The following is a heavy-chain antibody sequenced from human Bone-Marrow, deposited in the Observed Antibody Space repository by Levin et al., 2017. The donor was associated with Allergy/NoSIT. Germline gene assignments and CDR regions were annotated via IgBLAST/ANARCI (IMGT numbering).Heavy chain of an antibody. V-gene: IGHV3-11*01. J-gene: IGHJ4*02. CDR3: AREKKLGY. D-gene: IGHD3-16*01. CDR1: GFIFSDYY. CDR2: ISGGSNAI. Sequence: NTGGSLRLSCAGSGFIFSDYYMSWIRQAPGKGLEWVSYISGGSNAIYYADSVKGRFTVTRDNAKKSLYLQMDSLRVEDTAVYYCAREKKLGYWGQGTLVTVSP.